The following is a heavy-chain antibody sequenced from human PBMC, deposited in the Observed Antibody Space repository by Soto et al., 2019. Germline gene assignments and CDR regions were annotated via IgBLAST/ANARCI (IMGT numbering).Heavy chain of an antibody. CDR3: ARGWDQLLSLGAFDI. CDR1: GYTFTSYG. J-gene: IGHJ3*02. Sequence: QVQLVQSGAEVKKPGASVKVSCKASGYTFTSYGISWVRQAPGQGLAWMGWISAYNGNTNYAQKLQGRVTMTTDTSTSKADMELRSLRSDDTALYYCARGWDQLLSLGAFDIWGQGTMVTVSS. CDR2: ISAYNGNT. D-gene: IGHD2-2*01. V-gene: IGHV1-18*01.